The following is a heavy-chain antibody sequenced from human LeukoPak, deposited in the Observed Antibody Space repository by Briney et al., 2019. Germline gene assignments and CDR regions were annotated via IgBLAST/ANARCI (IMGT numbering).Heavy chain of an antibody. CDR2: IYRSGSA. D-gene: IGHD6-6*01. CDR1: GGSISSSSYY. CDR3: ARGLVEYSSSSPMND. Sequence: PSETLSLTCTVSGGSISSSSYYWGCIRQPPGKGLEWIGSIYRSGSAYYNPSLKSRVTISVDTSKNHFSLNLSSVTAADTAVYYCARGLVEYSSSSPMNDWGQGTLVTVSS. J-gene: IGHJ4*02. V-gene: IGHV4-39*07.